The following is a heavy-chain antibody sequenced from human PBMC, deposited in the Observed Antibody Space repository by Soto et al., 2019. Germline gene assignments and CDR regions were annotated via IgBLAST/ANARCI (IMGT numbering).Heavy chain of an antibody. CDR2: ISSTGSTI. J-gene: IGHJ5*02. V-gene: IGHV3-48*02. CDR3: ARGGRLPLDWFDP. Sequence: EVQLVESGGGLVQPGGSLRLSCAASGFTFSSYSMNWVRQAPGKGLEWVSYISSTGSTIFYADSVKGRFTISRDNAKNSLYRQRDSLRDEETAVYFCARGGRLPLDWFDPWGQGTLVTVSS. D-gene: IGHD4-17*01. CDR1: GFTFSSYS.